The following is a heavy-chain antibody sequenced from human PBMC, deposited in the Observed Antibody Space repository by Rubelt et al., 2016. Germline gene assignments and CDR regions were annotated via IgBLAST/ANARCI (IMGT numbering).Heavy chain of an antibody. CDR1: GYTFTSYG. J-gene: IGHJ4*02. CDR3: ARDLPPFRRYNWNFPLDY. D-gene: IGHD1-7*01. V-gene: IGHV1-18*01. CDR2: ISAYNGNT. Sequence: QVQLVQSGAEVKKPGASVKVSCKASGYTFTSYGISWVRQAPGQVLEWMGWISAYNGNTNYAQKVKGRVTMTTDTSTSTAYMGLRSPRSDDTAVYYCARDLPPFRRYNWNFPLDYWGQGTLVTVSS.